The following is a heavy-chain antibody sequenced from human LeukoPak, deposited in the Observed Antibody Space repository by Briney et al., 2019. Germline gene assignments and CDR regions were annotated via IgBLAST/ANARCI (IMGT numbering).Heavy chain of an antibody. D-gene: IGHD2-2*02. CDR1: GFTFSDYA. V-gene: IGHV3-30-3*01. CDR2: ISDEGHQK. Sequence: GGSLRLSCAASGFTFSDYAMHWVRQGPGKGLEWVAVISDEGHQKYYGDSVKGRFTISRDNAKNSLYLQMNSLRAEDMALYYCTKDNGYRLLYGYFDYWGQGALVTVSS. CDR3: TKDNGYRLLYGYFDY. J-gene: IGHJ4*02.